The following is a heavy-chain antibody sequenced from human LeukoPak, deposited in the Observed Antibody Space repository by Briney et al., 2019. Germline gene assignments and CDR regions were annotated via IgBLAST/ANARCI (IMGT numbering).Heavy chain of an antibody. V-gene: IGHV4-34*01. J-gene: IGHJ4*02. CDR3: ARVTEWNDFDY. CDR2: INHSGST. D-gene: IGHD1-1*01. CDR1: GDSISSYY. Sequence: PSETLSLTCTVSGDSISSYYWNWIRQPPGKGLEWIGEINHSGSTNYNPSLKSRVTISVDTSKNQFSLKLSSVTAADTAVYYCARVTEWNDFDYWGQGTLVTVSS.